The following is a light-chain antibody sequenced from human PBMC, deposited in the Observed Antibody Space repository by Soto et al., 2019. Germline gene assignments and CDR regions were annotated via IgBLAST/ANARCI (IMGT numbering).Light chain of an antibody. CDR3: HQYQHRPTSLT. V-gene: IGKV3-15*01. J-gene: IGKJ5*01. CDR2: GES. Sequence: EIVMTQSPATLSVSPGERATLSCRASQSVSSNLAWYQQNPGQAPRLRIYGESTRATAIPARYSGSGSGTEFTLTIRSIQSEDFAVYYCHQYQHRPTSLTFGPGTRLEIK. CDR1: QSVSSN.